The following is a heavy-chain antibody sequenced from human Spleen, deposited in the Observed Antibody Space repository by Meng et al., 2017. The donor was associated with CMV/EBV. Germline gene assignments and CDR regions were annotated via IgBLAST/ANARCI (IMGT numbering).Heavy chain of an antibody. D-gene: IGHD5-18*01. CDR1: GFTFTSYA. CDR3: ARDTRGYSYGPFVYYYGMDV. Sequence: GGSLRLSCAASGFTFTSYAMHWVRQAPGKGLEWVAVISYDGGHKYYADSVKGRFTISRDSSKSTLSLEMNSLRPEETALYYCARDTRGYSYGPFVYYYGMDVWGQGTTVTVSS. V-gene: IGHV3-30-3*01. J-gene: IGHJ6*02. CDR2: ISYDGGHK.